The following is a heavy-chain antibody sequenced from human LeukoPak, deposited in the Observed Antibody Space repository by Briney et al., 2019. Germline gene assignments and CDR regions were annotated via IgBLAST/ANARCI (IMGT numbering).Heavy chain of an antibody. CDR2: ISSSSSYI. D-gene: IGHD3-22*01. V-gene: IGHV3-21*01. Sequence: GGSLRLSCAASGFTSSSYSMNWVRQAPGKGLEWVSSISSSSSYIYYADSVKGRFTISRDNAKNSLYLQMNSLRAEDTAVYYCARDDGDYYDSSGYYYYYYYMDVWGKGTTVTVSS. CDR3: ARDDGDYYDSSGYYYYYYYMDV. CDR1: GFTSSSYS. J-gene: IGHJ6*03.